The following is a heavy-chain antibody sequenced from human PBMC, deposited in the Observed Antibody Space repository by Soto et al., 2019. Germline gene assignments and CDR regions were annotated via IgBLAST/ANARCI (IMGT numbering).Heavy chain of an antibody. J-gene: IGHJ4*02. CDR3: TRASSLDFDF. V-gene: IGHV3-49*04. CDR1: GFTFGDYA. CDR2: IRRNAYGGTT. Sequence: GGSLRLSCTTSGFTFGDYALSWVRQAPGKGLEWVGFIRRNAYGGTTDYAASVKGRFTISRDDSKSIAYLQMNSLRTEDTALYYCTRASSLDFDFWGQGTLVTVPS. D-gene: IGHD3-16*01.